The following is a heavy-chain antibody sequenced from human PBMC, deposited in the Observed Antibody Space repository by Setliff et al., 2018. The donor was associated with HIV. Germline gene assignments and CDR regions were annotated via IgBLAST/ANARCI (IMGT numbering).Heavy chain of an antibody. V-gene: IGHV1-69*13. CDR1: GGTFSSYT. J-gene: IGHJ4*02. CDR2: IIPIFGTP. CDR3: ARGAPPGNPGHLDY. D-gene: IGHD6-13*01. Sequence: SVKVSCKASGGTFSSYTITWVRQASGQGLEWRGGIIPIFGTPNYAQKFQGRVTITADESTTTVYMELSSLTSDDTAVYYCARGAPPGNPGHLDYWGQGTLVTVSS.